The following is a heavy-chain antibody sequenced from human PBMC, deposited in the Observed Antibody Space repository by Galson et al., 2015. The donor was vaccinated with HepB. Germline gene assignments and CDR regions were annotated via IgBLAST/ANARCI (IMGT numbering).Heavy chain of an antibody. CDR3: ASLRGTDPLGFDY. D-gene: IGHD3-16*01. CDR1: GYNFATHW. Sequence: QSGAEVKKPGESLKVSCKGSGYNFATHWIGWERQMPGKGLEWVGIIYPAYSDARYSPSFQGQVTISADKSISTAYLQWSSLKASDTAMYYCASLRGTDPLGFDYWGQGTLVTVSS. J-gene: IGHJ4*02. CDR2: IYPAYSDA. V-gene: IGHV5-51*01.